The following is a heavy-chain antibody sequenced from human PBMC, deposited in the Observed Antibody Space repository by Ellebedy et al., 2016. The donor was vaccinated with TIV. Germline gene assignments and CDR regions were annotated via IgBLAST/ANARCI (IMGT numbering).Heavy chain of an antibody. CDR2: ILYDGSNK. J-gene: IGHJ4*02. CDR1: GFTFSSYA. V-gene: IGHV3-30-3*01. CDR3: AREKRDVEMATIKDDY. Sequence: GESLKISCAASGFTFSSYAMHWVRQAPGKGLEWVAVILYDGSNKYYADSVKGRFTISRDNSKNTLYLQMNSLRAEDTAVYYCAREKRDVEMATIKDDYWGQGTLVTVSS. D-gene: IGHD5-24*01.